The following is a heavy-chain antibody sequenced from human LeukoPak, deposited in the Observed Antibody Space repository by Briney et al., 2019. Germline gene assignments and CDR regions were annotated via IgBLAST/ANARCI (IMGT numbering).Heavy chain of an antibody. D-gene: IGHD6-13*01. CDR3: ARRIAAAGEIDY. CDR2: IYYSGST. J-gene: IGHJ4*02. Sequence: SETLSLTCTVSGGSISSYYWSWIRQPPGRGLEWIGYIYYSGSTNYNPSLKSRVTISVGTSKNQFSLKLSSVTAADTAVYYCARRIAAAGEIDYWGQGTLVTVSS. CDR1: GGSISSYY. V-gene: IGHV4-59*08.